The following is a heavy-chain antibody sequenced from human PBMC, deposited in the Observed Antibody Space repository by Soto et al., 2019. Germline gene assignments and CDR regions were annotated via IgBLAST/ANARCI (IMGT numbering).Heavy chain of an antibody. CDR1: GFVFSDYV. CDR3: ARDQGGQSGNFIFDN. CDR2: IWYHGRDI. D-gene: IGHD1-26*01. V-gene: IGHV3-33*01. J-gene: IGHJ4*02. Sequence: GGSLRLSCAASGFVFSDYVIHWVRQAPGRGLDWVAGIWYHGRDIVYTDSVKGRFTISRDNSKNMLYLQMNSLRAEDTAVYYCARDQGGQSGNFIFDNWGQGTLVTVSS.